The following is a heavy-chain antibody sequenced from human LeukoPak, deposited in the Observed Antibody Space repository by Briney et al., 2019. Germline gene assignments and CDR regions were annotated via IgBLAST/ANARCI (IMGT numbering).Heavy chain of an antibody. CDR2: IYPGDSDT. CDR3: ARAGYSNRWDGVDY. CDR1: GYTFTNYW. V-gene: IGHV5-51*01. Sequence: PGKSLKISCKGSGYTFTNYWIGWVRQVPGKGLEFMGIIYPGDSDTRYSPSFQGQVTISVDKSINTAYLQWSSLKASDSAMYYCARAGYSNRWDGVDYWGQGTLVTVSS. J-gene: IGHJ4*02. D-gene: IGHD2/OR15-2a*01.